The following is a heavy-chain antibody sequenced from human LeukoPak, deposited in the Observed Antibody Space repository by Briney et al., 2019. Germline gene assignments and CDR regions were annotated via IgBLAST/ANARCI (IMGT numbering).Heavy chain of an antibody. CDR3: ARQYSDILTGYHRGELYWYFDL. D-gene: IGHD3-9*01. CDR2: IYYSGST. V-gene: IGHV4-59*01. Sequence: SETLSLTCTVSGGSISSYYWSWIRQPPGKGLEWIGYIYYSGSTNYNPSLKSRVTISVDTSKNQFSLKLSPVTAADTAVYYCARQYSDILTGYHRGELYWYFDLWGRGTLVTVSS. J-gene: IGHJ2*01. CDR1: GGSISSYY.